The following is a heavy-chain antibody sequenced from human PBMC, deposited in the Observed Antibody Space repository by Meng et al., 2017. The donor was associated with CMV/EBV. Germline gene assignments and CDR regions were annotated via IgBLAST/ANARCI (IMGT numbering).Heavy chain of an antibody. V-gene: IGHV3-21*06. J-gene: IGHJ3*02. D-gene: IGHD2-2*01. CDR3: ARIGLYPGRMYQLNAFDI. CDR1: GFTFSSYT. CDR2: ITPNSSYI. Sequence: GESLKISCAASGFTFSSYTMSWVRQAPGKGLEWVSSITPNSSYILYADSMKGRVTISRDNAKDPLYLQMNSLRAEDTAVYYCARIGLYPGRMYQLNAFDIWGQGTMVTVSS.